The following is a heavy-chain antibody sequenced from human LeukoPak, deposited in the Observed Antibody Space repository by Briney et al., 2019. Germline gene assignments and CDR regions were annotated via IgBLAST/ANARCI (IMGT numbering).Heavy chain of an antibody. J-gene: IGHJ6*02. CDR2: ISYDGTNK. CDR3: AKDGHYYYGMDV. V-gene: IGHV3-30*18. CDR1: GFTFSTYG. Sequence: GGSLRLSCAASGFTFSTYGMHWFRQAPGKGLEWVAVISYDGTNKYYADSVKGRFTISRDNSKNTLYLQMNSLRAEDTAVYYCAKDGHYYYGMDVWGQGTTVTVSS.